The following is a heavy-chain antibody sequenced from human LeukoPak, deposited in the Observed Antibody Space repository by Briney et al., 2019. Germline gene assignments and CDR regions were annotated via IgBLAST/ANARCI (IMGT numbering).Heavy chain of an antibody. V-gene: IGHV1-2*02. Sequence: ASVKVSCKASGYTFTGYYMHWVRQAPGQGLEWMGWINPNSGGTNYAQKFQGRVTMTRDTSISTAYMELSRLRSDDTAVYYCAXDLPDTAMVYFDYWGQGTLVTVSS. CDR3: AXDLPDTAMVYFDY. D-gene: IGHD5-18*01. CDR2: INPNSGGT. J-gene: IGHJ4*02. CDR1: GYTFTGYY.